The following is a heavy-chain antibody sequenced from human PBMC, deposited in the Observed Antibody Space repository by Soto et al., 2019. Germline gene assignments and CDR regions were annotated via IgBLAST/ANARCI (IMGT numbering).Heavy chain of an antibody. D-gene: IGHD2-2*01. CDR3: AHSLRYCSSTSCAGDYYYYYGMDV. CDR1: GFSLSTSGVG. Sequence: SGPTLVNPTQTLTLTCTFSGFSLSTSGVGVGWIRQPPGKALEWLALIYWNDDKRYSPSLKSRLTITKDTSKNQVVLTMTNMDPVGTATYYCAHSLRYCSSTSCAGDYYYYYGMDVSGQTTTVTVSS. V-gene: IGHV2-5*01. J-gene: IGHJ6*02. CDR2: IYWNDDK.